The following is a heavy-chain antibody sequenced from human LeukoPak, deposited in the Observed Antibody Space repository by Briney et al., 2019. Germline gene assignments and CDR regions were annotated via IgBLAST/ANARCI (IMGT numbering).Heavy chain of an antibody. CDR3: ARVVCSGGSCYSGYFDY. CDR2: IYYSGST. Sequence: SETLSLTCTVSGGSISTYYWNWIRQPSGKGLEWIGYIYYSGSTNYNPSLKSRVTISLETSKNQFSLKVSSVTAADTAVYYCARVVCSGGSCYSGYFDYWGQGTLVTVSS. J-gene: IGHJ4*02. CDR1: GGSISTYY. V-gene: IGHV4-59*12. D-gene: IGHD2-15*01.